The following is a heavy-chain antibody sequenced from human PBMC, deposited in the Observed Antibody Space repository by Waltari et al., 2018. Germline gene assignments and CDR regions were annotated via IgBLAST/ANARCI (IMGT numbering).Heavy chain of an antibody. V-gene: IGHV4-61*02. D-gene: IGHD1-7*01. Sequence: QVQLQESGPGLVKPTHTLSLTCTVSGEPISAALSRWTYWTWIRQSAGKGLEWIGHIYSSGAVDYNPSLRSRVTISLDTPKSHFTLKLTSVTAADTAVYYCANRGVGNYFKYFRLWSPGTLVTVSS. CDR3: ANRGVGNYFKYFRL. J-gene: IGHJ1*01. CDR1: GEPISAALSRWTY. CDR2: IYSSGAV.